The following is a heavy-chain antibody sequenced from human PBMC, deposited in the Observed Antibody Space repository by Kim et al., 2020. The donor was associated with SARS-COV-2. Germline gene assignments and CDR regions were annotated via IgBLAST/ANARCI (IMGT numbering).Heavy chain of an antibody. CDR3: AAGTGLRFDP. D-gene: IGHD6-13*01. Sequence: YNDYAISVKSQITINPDTSKNQFSLQLNSVTPEDTAVYYCAAGTGLRFDPWGQGTLVTVSS. V-gene: IGHV6-1*01. J-gene: IGHJ5*02. CDR2: YN.